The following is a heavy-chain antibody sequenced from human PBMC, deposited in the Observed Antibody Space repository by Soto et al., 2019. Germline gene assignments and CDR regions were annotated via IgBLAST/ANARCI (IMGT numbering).Heavy chain of an antibody. V-gene: IGHV1-8*01. CDR1: GYTFTSYD. J-gene: IGHJ4*02. CDR3: ARGRIAAAGTRY. D-gene: IGHD6-13*01. Sequence: ASVKVSCKASGYTFTSYDINWVRQATGQGLEWMGWMNPNSGNTGYAQKFQGRVTMTRNTSISTAYMELSSLRSEDTAVYYCARGRIAAAGTRYWGQGTLVTVPS. CDR2: MNPNSGNT.